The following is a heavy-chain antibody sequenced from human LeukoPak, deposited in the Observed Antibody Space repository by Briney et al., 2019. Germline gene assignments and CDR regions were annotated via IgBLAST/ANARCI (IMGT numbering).Heavy chain of an antibody. CDR2: IYYSGST. V-gene: IGHV4-59*01. D-gene: IGHD3-22*01. CDR3: AREAYYYDSSGHFDY. J-gene: IGHJ4*02. CDR1: GGSISSYY. Sequence: PSETLSLTCTVSGGSISSYYWSWIRQPPGKGLEWIGYIYYSGSTNYNPSLKSRVTISVDTSKNQFSLKLSSVTAADTAVYYCAREAYYYDSSGHFDYWGQGTLVTVSS.